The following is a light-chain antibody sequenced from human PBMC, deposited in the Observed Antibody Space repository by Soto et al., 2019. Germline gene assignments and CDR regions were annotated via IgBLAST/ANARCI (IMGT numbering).Light chain of an antibody. Sequence: EIVLTESPATLSLSPGERATLSCRASQSVSSHLAWFQQRPGQAPRLLIYDASNRATGIPARFSGRGSGTDFTLTISSLEPEDFAVYYCQQRSSAITFGQGTLLEIK. J-gene: IGKJ5*01. CDR3: QQRSSAIT. CDR1: QSVSSH. CDR2: DAS. V-gene: IGKV3-11*01.